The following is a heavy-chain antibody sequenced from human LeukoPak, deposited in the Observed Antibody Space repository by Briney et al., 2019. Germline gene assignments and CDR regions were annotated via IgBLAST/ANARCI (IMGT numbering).Heavy chain of an antibody. Sequence: GESLKISCKGSGYSFTSYWIGWVRQMPGKGLEWMGIIYPGDSDTRYSPSFQGQVTISADKSISTAYLQWSSLKASDTAMYYCARGRITIFGVVINYYYGMDVWGQGTTVTVSS. CDR3: ARGRITIFGVVINYYYGMDV. CDR2: IYPGDSDT. J-gene: IGHJ6*02. CDR1: GYSFTSYW. D-gene: IGHD3-3*01. V-gene: IGHV5-51*01.